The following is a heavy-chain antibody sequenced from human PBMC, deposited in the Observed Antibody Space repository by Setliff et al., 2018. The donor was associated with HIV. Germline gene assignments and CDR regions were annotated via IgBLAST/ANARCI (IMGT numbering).Heavy chain of an antibody. Sequence: SETLSLTCALSGYSISNGYYWGWIRQPSGKGLEWIGSIYHSGSTFYNPSLRSRVTISVDTSQDQFSLRLTSVTAADTAVYYCAARNSGNPTRHFDYWGQGTLFTVSS. CDR1: GYSISNGYY. CDR3: AARNSGNPTRHFDY. CDR2: IYHSGST. V-gene: IGHV4-38-2*01. J-gene: IGHJ4*02. D-gene: IGHD3-10*01.